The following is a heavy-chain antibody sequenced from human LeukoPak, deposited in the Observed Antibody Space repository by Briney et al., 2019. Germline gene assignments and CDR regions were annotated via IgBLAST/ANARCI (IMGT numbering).Heavy chain of an antibody. Sequence: INHSGSTNYNPSLKSRVTISVDTSKNQFSLKLSSVTAADTAVYYCARVLGIAVAGPQIFDYWGQGTLVTVSS. D-gene: IGHD6-19*01. J-gene: IGHJ4*02. V-gene: IGHV4-34*01. CDR3: ARVLGIAVAGPQIFDY. CDR2: INHSGST.